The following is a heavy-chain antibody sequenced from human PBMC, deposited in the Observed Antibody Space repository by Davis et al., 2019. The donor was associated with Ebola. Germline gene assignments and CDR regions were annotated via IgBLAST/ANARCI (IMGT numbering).Heavy chain of an antibody. V-gene: IGHV3-30*18. CDR3: AKVLIVLMVYAPLDY. D-gene: IGHD2-8*01. Sequence: GESLKISCAASGFTFSSYGMRWVRQAPGKGLEWVAVISYDGSNKYYADSVKGRFTISRDNSKNTLYLQMNSLRAEDTAVYYCAKVLIVLMVYAPLDYWGQGTLVTVSS. CDR1: GFTFSSYG. CDR2: ISYDGSNK. J-gene: IGHJ4*02.